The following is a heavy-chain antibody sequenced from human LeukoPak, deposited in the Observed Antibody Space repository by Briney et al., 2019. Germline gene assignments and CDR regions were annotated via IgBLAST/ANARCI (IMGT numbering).Heavy chain of an antibody. CDR2: VSHSGDT. Sequence: SETLSLTCGVCGGSLSGYYWSWIRQAPGKGLEWIREVSHSGDTLYTTSLKSRVTISLDTPKNQISLKLNSVTAADTAMYYCARDDADLGGTFFDYWGQGSLVTVSS. D-gene: IGHD3-16*01. V-gene: IGHV4-34*01. CDR3: ARDDADLGGTFFDY. J-gene: IGHJ4*02. CDR1: GGSLSGYY.